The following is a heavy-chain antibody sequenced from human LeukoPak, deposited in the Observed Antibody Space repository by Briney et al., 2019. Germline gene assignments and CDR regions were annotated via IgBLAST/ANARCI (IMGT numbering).Heavy chain of an antibody. Sequence: GGSLILSCAASGFTFSGSAMHWVRQASGKGLEWVGRIRSKANSYATAYAASVKGRFTISRDDSKNTAYLQMNSLKTEDTAVYYCTRHPGGAVAGPRNAFDIWGQGTMVTVSS. J-gene: IGHJ3*02. D-gene: IGHD6-19*01. CDR1: GFTFSGSA. V-gene: IGHV3-73*01. CDR3: TRHPGGAVAGPRNAFDI. CDR2: IRSKANSYAT.